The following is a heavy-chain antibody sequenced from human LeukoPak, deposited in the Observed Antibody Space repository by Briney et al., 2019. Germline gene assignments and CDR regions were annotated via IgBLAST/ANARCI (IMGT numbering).Heavy chain of an antibody. J-gene: IGHJ5*02. CDR2: ISWNSGSI. CDR3: AKGYCGSISCSRGFDP. V-gene: IGHV3-9*03. Sequence: GGSLRLSCAASGFTFDGYAMHWVRQAPGKGLEWVSGISWNSGSIAYADSVKGRFTISRDNAKNSLYLQMNSLRAEDMALYYCAKGYCGSISCSRGFDPWGQGTLVTVSS. D-gene: IGHD2-2*01. CDR1: GFTFDGYA.